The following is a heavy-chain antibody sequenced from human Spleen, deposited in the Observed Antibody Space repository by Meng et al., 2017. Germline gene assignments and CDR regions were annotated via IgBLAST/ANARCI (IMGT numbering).Heavy chain of an antibody. J-gene: IGHJ5*02. CDR3: VRSSGWVRTGFDP. D-gene: IGHD6-19*01. CDR2: IHYSGST. Sequence: QVQLQESGPGLVKPSETLSLTCTVSGGSISSGGYYWSWIRQHPGKGLEWIGYIHYSGSTYYNPSLKSRATISVDTSKSQFSLKLTSVTAADTAVYYCVRSSGWVRTGFDPWGQGTLVTVSS. CDR1: GGSISSGGYY. V-gene: IGHV4-31*03.